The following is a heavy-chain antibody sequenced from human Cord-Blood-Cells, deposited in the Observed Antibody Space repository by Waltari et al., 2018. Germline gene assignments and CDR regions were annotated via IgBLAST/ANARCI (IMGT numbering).Heavy chain of an antibody. CDR1: GGSFSGYS. J-gene: IGHJ4*02. CDR2: INHSGST. V-gene: IGHV4-34*01. CDR3: ARHPPLTGFDY. Sequence: QVQLQQWGAGLLKPSETLSLTCAVYGGSFSGYSWSWIRQPPGKGLEWIGEINHSGSTNYNPSLKSRVTISVDTSKNQFSLKLSSVTAADTAVYYCARHPPLTGFDYWGQGTLVTVSS. D-gene: IGHD7-27*01.